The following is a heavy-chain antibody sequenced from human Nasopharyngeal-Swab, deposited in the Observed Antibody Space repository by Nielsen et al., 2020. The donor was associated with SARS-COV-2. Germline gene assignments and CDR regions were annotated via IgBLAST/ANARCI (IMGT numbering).Heavy chain of an antibody. D-gene: IGHD3-10*01. V-gene: IGHV3-30*03. J-gene: IGHJ6*02. Sequence: SLKISCAASGFTFSSYGMHWVRQAPGKGLEWVAVISYDGSNKYYADSVKGRFTISRDNSKNTLYLQMNSLRAEDTAVYYCARDPLIRGVIYLLYGMDVWGQGTTVTVSS. CDR1: GFTFSSYG. CDR3: ARDPLIRGVIYLLYGMDV. CDR2: ISYDGSNK.